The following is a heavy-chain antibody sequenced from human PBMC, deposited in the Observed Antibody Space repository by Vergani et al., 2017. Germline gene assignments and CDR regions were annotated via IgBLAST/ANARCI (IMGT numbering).Heavy chain of an antibody. D-gene: IGHD5-12*01. CDR3: TKGSRLYRGYFFDY. J-gene: IGHJ4*02. Sequence: EVQLLESGGGLVQPGGSLRLPCEPSGFSFPGYAMSWVRQAPGKGLGWCSSVSGSSDTPYYADSVKGRFIIPRDNSKNTLHLQMNSLRADDTDVYYCTKGSRLYRGYFFDYWGQGTLATVSS. CDR1: GFSFPGYA. CDR2: VSGSSDTP. V-gene: IGHV3-23*01.